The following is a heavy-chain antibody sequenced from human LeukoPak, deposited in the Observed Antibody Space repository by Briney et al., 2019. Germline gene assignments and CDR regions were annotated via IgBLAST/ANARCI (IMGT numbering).Heavy chain of an antibody. V-gene: IGHV3-23*01. CDR2: ITDNGVST. CDR1: GFTISSYD. J-gene: IGHJ4*02. D-gene: IGHD3-16*01. CDR3: AKGRGFRVWDPWDN. Sequence: GGSLRLSCAASGFTISSYDMSWVRQAPGKGLEWVSSITDNGVSTYYADSVKGRFTISRDNSKNTLFLEMNSLRVEDTAVYYCAKGRGFRVWDPWDNWGQGTLITVSS.